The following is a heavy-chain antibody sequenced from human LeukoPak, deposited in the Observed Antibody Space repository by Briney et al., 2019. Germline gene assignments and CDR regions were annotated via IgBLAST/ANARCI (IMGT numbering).Heavy chain of an antibody. CDR3: ANDIEWLPRGWFDP. CDR1: GFTFSSYG. CDR2: ISYDGSNK. Sequence: GGSLRLSCAASGFTFSSYGMHWVRQAPGKGLEWVAVISYDGSNKYYADSVKGRFTISRDNSKNTLYLQMNSLRAEDTAAYYCANDIEWLPRGWFDPWGQGTLVTVSS. J-gene: IGHJ5*02. D-gene: IGHD6-19*01. V-gene: IGHV3-30*18.